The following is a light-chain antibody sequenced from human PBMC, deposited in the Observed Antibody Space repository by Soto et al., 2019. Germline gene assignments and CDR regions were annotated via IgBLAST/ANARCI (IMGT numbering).Light chain of an antibody. CDR3: GTCDSSLSAVV. CDR2: ENN. Sequence: QSVLTQPPSVSAAPGQKVTISCTGSSSNIGNNYVSCYQQLPGTAPKLLIYENNKRPSGIPDRFSGSKSGTSATLGITGLQTGDEADYYCGTCDSSLSAVVFGGGTKVTVL. V-gene: IGLV1-51*02. CDR1: SSNIGNNY. J-gene: IGLJ3*02.